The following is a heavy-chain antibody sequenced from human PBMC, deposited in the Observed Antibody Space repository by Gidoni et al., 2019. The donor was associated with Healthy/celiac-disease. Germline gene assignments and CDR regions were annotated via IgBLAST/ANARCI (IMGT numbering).Heavy chain of an antibody. D-gene: IGHD6-19*01. CDR3: TRLSSGEFDY. V-gene: IGHV3-73*02. Sequence: EVPLVESGGGLVQPGGSLKLSCAASGFTFSGSAMPWVRQASGKGLEWVGRIRSKANSYATAYAASVKGRFTISRDDSKNTAYLQMNSLKTEDTAVYYCTRLSSGEFDYWGQGTLVTVSS. CDR1: GFTFSGSA. J-gene: IGHJ4*02. CDR2: IRSKANSYAT.